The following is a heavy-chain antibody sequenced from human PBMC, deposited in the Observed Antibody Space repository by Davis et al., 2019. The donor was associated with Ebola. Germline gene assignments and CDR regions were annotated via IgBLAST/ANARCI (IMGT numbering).Heavy chain of an antibody. CDR3: VTDPTYGWQLLFDY. CDR2: IRSKNDGGTT. CDR1: GFTFDDYA. D-gene: IGHD1-7*01. J-gene: IGHJ4*02. V-gene: IGHV3-15*07. Sequence: GESLKISCAASGFTFDDYAMHWVRQAPGKGLEWVGRIRSKNDGGTTDYAAPVKGRFTISRDDSRSTLYLQMNSLKTEDTAVYYCVTDPTYGWQLLFDYWGQGILVTVSS.